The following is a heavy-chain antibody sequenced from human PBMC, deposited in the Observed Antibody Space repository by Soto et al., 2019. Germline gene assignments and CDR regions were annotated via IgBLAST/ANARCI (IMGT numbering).Heavy chain of an antibody. CDR2: LYHSGGT. J-gene: IGHJ5*02. D-gene: IGHD3-3*01. Sequence: SDTLSLTCNVSGVSLSRSKWRTWVRQPPGKGLEWIGELYHSGGTNYNPSLKNRVTISVDNSKNHFSLKLTSVTAADTAVYYCARHGRGHDFWSGYYRWFDPWGQGTLVTVSS. CDR3: ARHGRGHDFWSGYYRWFDP. V-gene: IGHV4-4*02. CDR1: GVSLSRSKW.